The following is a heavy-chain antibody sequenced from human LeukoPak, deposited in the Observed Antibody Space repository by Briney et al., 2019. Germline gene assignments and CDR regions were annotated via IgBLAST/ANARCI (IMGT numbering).Heavy chain of an antibody. D-gene: IGHD1-7*01. CDR1: GGSIRGYY. J-gene: IGHJ4*02. Sequence: SETLSLTCTVSGGSIRGYYWSCIRQPPGKGLEWIGYIYSSGSTNYNPPLKSRVTISVDTSKNQLPLKLNSVTAADTALYYCARQLSWNYIFDYWGQGTLVTVSS. CDR3: ARQLSWNYIFDY. CDR2: IYSSGST. V-gene: IGHV4-4*09.